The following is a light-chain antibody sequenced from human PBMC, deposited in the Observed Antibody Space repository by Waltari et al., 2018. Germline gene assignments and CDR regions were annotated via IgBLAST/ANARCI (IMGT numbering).Light chain of an antibody. CDR1: KWGDKY. J-gene: IGLJ2*01. CDR3: QAWHTSTFVL. V-gene: IGLV3-1*01. Sequence: SFELTQPPSVSVSPGETASITCSGDKWGDKYVSWYQHKPGQSPVLLIYQDNMRPSGIPERFSGSNSGNTATLTISGTQAKDEADYYCQAWHTSTFVLFGGGTKLTVL. CDR2: QDN.